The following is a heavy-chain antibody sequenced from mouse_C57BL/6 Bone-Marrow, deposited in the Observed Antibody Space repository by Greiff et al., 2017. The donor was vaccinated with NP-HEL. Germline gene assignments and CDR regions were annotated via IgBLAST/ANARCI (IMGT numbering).Heavy chain of an antibody. J-gene: IGHJ3*01. CDR2: INPGSGGT. D-gene: IGHD1-1*01. Sequence: VQLQQSGAELVRPGTSVKVSCKASGYAFTNYLIEWVKQRPGQGLEWIGVINPGSGGTNYTEKFKGKATLTADKSSSTAYMQLSSLTSEDSAVYFCARDDYGSSYVRFAYWGQGTLVTVSA. CDR1: GYAFTNYL. CDR3: ARDDYGSSYVRFAY. V-gene: IGHV1-54*01.